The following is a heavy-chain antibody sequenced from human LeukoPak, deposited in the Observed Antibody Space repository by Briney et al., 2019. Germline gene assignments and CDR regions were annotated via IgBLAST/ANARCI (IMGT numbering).Heavy chain of an antibody. D-gene: IGHD3-22*01. Sequence: ASAKVSCKASGYTFTSYYMHWVRQAPGQGLEWMGIINPSGGSTSYAQKFQGRVTMTRDTSTSTVYMELSSLRSEDTAVYYCARDDSSGYYYEYYFDYWGQGTLVTVSS. J-gene: IGHJ4*02. CDR1: GYTFTSYY. CDR3: ARDDSSGYYYEYYFDY. CDR2: INPSGGST. V-gene: IGHV1-46*01.